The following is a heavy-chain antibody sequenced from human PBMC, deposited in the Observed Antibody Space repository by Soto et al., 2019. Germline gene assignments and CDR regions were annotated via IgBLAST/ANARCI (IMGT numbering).Heavy chain of an antibody. CDR2: MNLDSGNT. Sequence: QVQLVQSGAEVKKPGASVKVSCKASGYTFSNYNINWVRQATGQGLEWMGWMNLDSGNTGYGQKFQGRVTMTRNTPISTAYMELTTLRSEDTAVYYCARGRGDTILGGLIIPYGMDVWGQGTTVTVSS. V-gene: IGHV1-8*01. J-gene: IGHJ6*02. D-gene: IGHD3-3*01. CDR3: ARGRGDTILGGLIIPYGMDV. CDR1: GYTFSNYN.